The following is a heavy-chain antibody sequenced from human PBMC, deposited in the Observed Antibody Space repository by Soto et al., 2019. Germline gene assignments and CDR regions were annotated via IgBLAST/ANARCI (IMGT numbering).Heavy chain of an antibody. J-gene: IGHJ1*01. Sequence: QVQLVESGGGVVQPGRSLRLSCAASGFTFSSYGMHWVRQAPGKGLEWVAVISYDGSNKYYADSVKGRFTISRDNSKNRLYLQMNSLRAEDTAVYYCAKDAAYSGSYHAQHWGQGTLVTVSS. V-gene: IGHV3-30*18. D-gene: IGHD1-26*01. CDR2: ISYDGSNK. CDR3: AKDAAYSGSYHAQH. CDR1: GFTFSSYG.